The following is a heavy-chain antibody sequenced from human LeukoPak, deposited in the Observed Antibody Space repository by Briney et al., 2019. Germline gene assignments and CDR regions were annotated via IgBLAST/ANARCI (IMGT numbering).Heavy chain of an antibody. CDR3: AREAQYCSGGSCYGGYFQH. CDR2: INHSEAT. CDR1: GGSFSGYY. J-gene: IGHJ1*01. Sequence: SETLSLTCAVYGGSFSGYYWSWIRQSPGKGLEWIGEINHSEATDYNPSFKSRVTISVDTSKNQISLKLSSVTAADTAVYYCAREAQYCSGGSCYGGYFQHWGQGTLVTVSS. D-gene: IGHD2-15*01. V-gene: IGHV4-34*01.